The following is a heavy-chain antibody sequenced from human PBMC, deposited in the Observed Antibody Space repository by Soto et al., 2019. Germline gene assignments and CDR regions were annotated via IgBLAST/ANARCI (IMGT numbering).Heavy chain of an antibody. CDR1: TYNFKTLI. Sequence: ASVKVSCKASTYNFKTLIISWVRQAPGQGLELVGWISAYNGNTQYGLKFHDRVTMTTDTSTTTAYLELRSLTTDDTALYFCARNHDFWIGVGGGMDVWGQGTTVTVSS. D-gene: IGHD3-3*01. J-gene: IGHJ6*02. CDR3: ARNHDFWIGVGGGMDV. CDR2: ISAYNGNT. V-gene: IGHV1-18*01.